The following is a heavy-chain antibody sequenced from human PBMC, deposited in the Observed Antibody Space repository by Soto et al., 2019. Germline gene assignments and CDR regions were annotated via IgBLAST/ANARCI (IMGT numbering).Heavy chain of an antibody. D-gene: IGHD2-2*02. CDR2: IGTAGDT. CDR3: ARAGYCSSTSCYIDY. CDR1: GFTFSSYD. V-gene: IGHV3-13*01. Sequence: GGSLRLSCAASGFTFSSYDMHWVRQATGKGLEWVSAIGTAGDTYYPGSVKGRFTISRENAKNSLYLQMNSLRAGDTAVYYCARAGYCSSTSCYIDYWGQGTLVTVSS. J-gene: IGHJ4*02.